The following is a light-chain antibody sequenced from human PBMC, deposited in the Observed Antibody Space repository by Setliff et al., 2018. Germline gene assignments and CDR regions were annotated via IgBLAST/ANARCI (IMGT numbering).Light chain of an antibody. CDR1: QSVLYFSNNKHY. J-gene: IGKJ4*01. V-gene: IGKV4-1*01. CDR2: WAS. CDR3: QQYCSTPRT. Sequence: DIVMTQSPDSLAVSLGERATINCKSSQSVLYFSNNKHYLAWYQQKPGQPPKLLIYWASTRESGVPDRFSGSGSGTDFTLTISSLQAEDVAVYYCQQYCSTPRTFGGGTKVDIK.